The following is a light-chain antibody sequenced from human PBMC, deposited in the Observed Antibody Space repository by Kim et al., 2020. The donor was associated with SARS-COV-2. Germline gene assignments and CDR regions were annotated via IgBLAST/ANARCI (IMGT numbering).Light chain of an antibody. Sequence: GQSITVSCTGTSSDVGNYNLVSWYRQHPGEAPQLLIYEVTKRPAGVSSRFSGSKSANTASLTISGLQAEDEADYYCSSYAGSSTMVFGGGTKVTVL. V-gene: IGLV2-23*02. J-gene: IGLJ3*02. CDR2: EVT. CDR1: SSDVGNYNL. CDR3: SSYAGSSTMV.